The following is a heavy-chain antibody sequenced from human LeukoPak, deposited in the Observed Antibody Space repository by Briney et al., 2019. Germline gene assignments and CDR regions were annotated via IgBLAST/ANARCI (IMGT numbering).Heavy chain of an antibody. CDR1: GFTVSSNY. J-gene: IGHJ4*02. V-gene: IGHV3-53*01. CDR3: AREASGYFDY. Sequence: PGGSLRLSCAASGFTVSSNYMSWVRQAPGRGLEWVSVIYSGGSTYYADSVKGRFTISRDNSKNTLYLQMNSLRAEDTAVYYCAREASGYFDYWGQGTLVTVSS. CDR2: IYSGGST. D-gene: IGHD2-15*01.